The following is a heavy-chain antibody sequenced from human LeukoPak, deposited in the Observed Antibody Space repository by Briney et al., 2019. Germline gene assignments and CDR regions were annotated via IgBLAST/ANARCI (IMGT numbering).Heavy chain of an antibody. J-gene: IGHJ4*02. CDR3: ARGGPFPSSSSSREYYLDY. V-gene: IGHV1-18*01. D-gene: IGHD6-6*01. CDR1: GYDFINYG. CDR2: RSIYNGNT. Sequence: DSVKVSYKASGYDFINYGISWVRQAPGQGLEWMGWRSIYNGNTDYKLQGRVTMTTDTSTSTAYMELRSLRSDDTAVYYCARGGPFPSSSSSREYYLDYWGQGTLVTVSS.